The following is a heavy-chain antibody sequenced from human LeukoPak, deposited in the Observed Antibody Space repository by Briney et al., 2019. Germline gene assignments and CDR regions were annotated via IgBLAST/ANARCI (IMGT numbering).Heavy chain of an antibody. J-gene: IGHJ4*02. D-gene: IGHD6-19*01. V-gene: IGHV1-18*01. Sequence: ASVKVSCKATGYTFTSYGIRWVRQAPGQGLEWMGWISAYNGNTNYAQKLQGRVTMTTDTSTSTAYMELRSLRSDDTAVYYCARWGPIAVAGKPLDYWGQGTLVTVSS. CDR3: ARWGPIAVAGKPLDY. CDR2: ISAYNGNT. CDR1: GYTFTSYG.